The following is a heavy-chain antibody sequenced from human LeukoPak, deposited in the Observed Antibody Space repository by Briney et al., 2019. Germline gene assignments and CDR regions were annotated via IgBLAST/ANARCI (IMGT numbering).Heavy chain of an antibody. Sequence: SETLSLTCTVSGGSISSHYWSWIRQSPETRLEYIGYIYHSGSTNYNPSLKSRVTTSVDTSKNQVSLKVSSVTAADTAVYYCAGSSSWYPATFDYWGHGTLVTVSS. J-gene: IGHJ4*01. V-gene: IGHV4-59*08. CDR2: IYHSGST. D-gene: IGHD6-13*01. CDR1: GGSISSHY. CDR3: AGSSSWYPATFDY.